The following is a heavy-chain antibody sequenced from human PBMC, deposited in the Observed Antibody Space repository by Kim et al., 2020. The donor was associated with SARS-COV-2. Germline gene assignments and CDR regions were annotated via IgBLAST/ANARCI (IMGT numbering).Heavy chain of an antibody. V-gene: IGHV4-34*01. Sequence: NYNPSLKSRVTISVDTSKNQFSLKLSSVTAADTAVYYCARVSMVRGVIFSWGQGTLVTVSS. D-gene: IGHD3-10*01. J-gene: IGHJ4*02. CDR3: ARVSMVRGVIFS.